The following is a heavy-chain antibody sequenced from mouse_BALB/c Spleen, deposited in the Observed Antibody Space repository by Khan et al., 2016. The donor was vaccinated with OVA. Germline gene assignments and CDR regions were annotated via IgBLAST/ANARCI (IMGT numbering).Heavy chain of an antibody. V-gene: IGHV1-9*01. Sequence: VELVESGAELMKPGASVKISCKATGYTFSSYWIAWVKQRPGHGLEWIGEILPGSGSSKYNEKFKGKATFTADTSSNTAYMQFSSLTSEESAVYYCARRGMGAMDYWGQGTLVTVSS. D-gene: IGHD2-3*01. CDR3: ARRGMGAMDY. CDR2: ILPGSGSS. CDR1: GYTFSSYW. J-gene: IGHJ4*01.